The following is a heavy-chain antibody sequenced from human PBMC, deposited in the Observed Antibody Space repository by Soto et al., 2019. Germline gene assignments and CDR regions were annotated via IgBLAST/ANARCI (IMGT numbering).Heavy chain of an antibody. Sequence: QVQLVESGGGVVQPGRSLRLSCAASGFTFSSYGMHWVRQAPGKGLEWVAVISYDGSNKYYADSVKGRFTISRDSSKNTLYLQMNSLRAEDTAVYYCAKDYRRYGVVIIYYFDYWGQGTLVTVSS. D-gene: IGHD3-3*01. CDR2: ISYDGSNK. V-gene: IGHV3-30*18. CDR3: AKDYRRYGVVIIYYFDY. J-gene: IGHJ4*02. CDR1: GFTFSSYG.